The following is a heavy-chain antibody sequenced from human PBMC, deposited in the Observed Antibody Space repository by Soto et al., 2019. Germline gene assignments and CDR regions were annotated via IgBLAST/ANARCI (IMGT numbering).Heavy chain of an antibody. V-gene: IGHV1-3*01. CDR3: ARDRSRLRGSPGYYFDY. J-gene: IGHJ4*02. Sequence: GASVKVSCKASGYTFTSYAMHWVRQAPGQRLEWMGWINAGNGNTKYSQKFQGRVTITRDTSASTAYMELSSLRSEDTAVYYCARDRSRLRGSPGYYFDYWGQGTLVTVSS. D-gene: IGHD5-12*01. CDR2: INAGNGNT. CDR1: GYTFTSYA.